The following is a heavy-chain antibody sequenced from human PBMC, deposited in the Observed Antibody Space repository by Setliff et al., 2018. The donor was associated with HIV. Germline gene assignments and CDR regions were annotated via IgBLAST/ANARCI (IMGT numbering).Heavy chain of an antibody. V-gene: IGHV3-30*03. CDR3: ARVRARYSSSWSFDY. D-gene: IGHD6-13*01. CDR2: ISYDGTNK. Sequence: PGGSLRLSCAASGFTFSSYGMHWVRQAPGKGLEWVAVISYDGTNKYYADSVKGRFTISRDNSKNTVYLQMNSLRAEDTAVYFCARVRARYSSSWSFDYWGQGTPVTVSS. CDR1: GFTFSSYG. J-gene: IGHJ4*02.